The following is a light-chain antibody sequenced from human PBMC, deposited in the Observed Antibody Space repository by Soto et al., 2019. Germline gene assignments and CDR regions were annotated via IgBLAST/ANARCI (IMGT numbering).Light chain of an antibody. Sequence: QSALTQPASVSGSPGQSITISCTGTNSDIGSYDLVSWYQQHPGKAPKVMIYEVSKRPSGLSNRFSGSKSGNTASLTISGLQAEDGADYYCCSYAGTSAFVFGGGTKVTVL. CDR3: CSYAGTSAFV. CDR1: NSDIGSYDL. J-gene: IGLJ2*01. CDR2: EVS. V-gene: IGLV2-23*02.